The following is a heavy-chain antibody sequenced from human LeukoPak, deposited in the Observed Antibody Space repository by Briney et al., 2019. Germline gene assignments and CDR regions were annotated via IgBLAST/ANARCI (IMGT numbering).Heavy chain of an antibody. CDR1: GYTFTSYY. CDR3: VGGPRDVFRFAFDI. J-gene: IGHJ3*02. V-gene: IGHV1-46*01. CDR2: INPSGGST. D-gene: IGHD5-24*01. Sequence: ASVKVSCKASGYTFTSYYMHWVRQAPGQGLEWMGIINPSGGSTSYAQKFQGRVTMTRDMSTSTVYMELSSLRSEDTAVFYCVGGPRDVFRFAFDIWGQGTMVTVSS.